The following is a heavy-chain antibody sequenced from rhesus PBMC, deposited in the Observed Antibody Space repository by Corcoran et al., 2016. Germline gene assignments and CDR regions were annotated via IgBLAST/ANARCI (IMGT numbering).Heavy chain of an antibody. V-gene: IGHV4-173*01. D-gene: IGHD6-13*01. J-gene: IGHJ4*01. CDR2: LSGSGGGT. CDR1: GGSISSNY. CDR3: ARDRYSSWSRWDY. Sequence: QLQLQESGPGLVKPSETLSLTCAVSGGSISSNYWSWIRQPPGKGLEWIGRLSGSGGGTDYNPSLKSRVTISTDTSKNQFALKLSSVTAADTAVYYCARDRYSSWSRWDYWGQGVLVTVSS.